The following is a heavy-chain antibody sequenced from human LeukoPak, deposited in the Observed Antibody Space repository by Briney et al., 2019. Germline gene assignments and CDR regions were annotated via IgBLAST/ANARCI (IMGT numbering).Heavy chain of an antibody. D-gene: IGHD6-13*01. CDR1: GGSISSYY. CDR2: IYYSGST. Sequence: PSETLSLTCTVSGGSISSYYWSWIRQPPGKGLEWIGYIYYSGSTIYNPSLKSRVTISVDTSKNQFSLKLSSVTAADTAVYYCARDGYSSSWQAFDYWGQGTLVTVSS. V-gene: IGHV4-59*01. CDR3: ARDGYSSSWQAFDY. J-gene: IGHJ4*02.